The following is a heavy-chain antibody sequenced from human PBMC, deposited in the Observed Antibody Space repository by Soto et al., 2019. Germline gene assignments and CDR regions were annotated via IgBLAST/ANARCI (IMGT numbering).Heavy chain of an antibody. CDR1: GGSFSGYY. CDR2: INHSGST. Sequence: SETLSLTCAVYGGSFSGYYWSWIRQPPGKGLEWIGEINHSGSTNYNPSLKSRVTISVDTSKNQFSLKLSSVTAADTAVYYCARGRRRLSSRWFDPWGPGTLVTVSS. CDR3: ARGRRRLSSRWFDP. V-gene: IGHV4-34*01. J-gene: IGHJ5*02.